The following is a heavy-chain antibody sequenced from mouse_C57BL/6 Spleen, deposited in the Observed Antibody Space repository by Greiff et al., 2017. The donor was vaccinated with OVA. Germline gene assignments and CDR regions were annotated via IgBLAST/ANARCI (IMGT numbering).Heavy chain of an antibody. Sequence: VQLVESGPGLVQPSQSLSITCTVSGFSLTSYGVHWVRQSPGKGLEWLGVIWRGGSTDYNAAFMSRLSITKDNSKSQVFFKMNSLQADDTAIYYCAKEGLYYYGSSPNYYAMDYWGQGTSVTVSS. D-gene: IGHD1-1*01. V-gene: IGHV2-5*01. CDR3: AKEGLYYYGSSPNYYAMDY. CDR2: IWRGGST. CDR1: GFSLTSYG. J-gene: IGHJ4*01.